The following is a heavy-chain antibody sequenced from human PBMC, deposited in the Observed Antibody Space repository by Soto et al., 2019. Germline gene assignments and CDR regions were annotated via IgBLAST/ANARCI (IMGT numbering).Heavy chain of an antibody. CDR2: IIPLFGDT. V-gene: IGHV1-69*06. CDR1: GGTFSSYT. CDR3: ARDPVDLFGYMDV. Sequence: QVQLIQSGVEVQKPGSSVKVSCKASGGTFSSYTIAWLRQAPGQGLEWMGGIIPLFGDTYYAQKFQGRIAISADKSTSTAYLELSSLRSEDTAVYYCARDPVDLFGYMDVWGQGTTVTVSS. D-gene: IGHD6-25*01. J-gene: IGHJ6*02.